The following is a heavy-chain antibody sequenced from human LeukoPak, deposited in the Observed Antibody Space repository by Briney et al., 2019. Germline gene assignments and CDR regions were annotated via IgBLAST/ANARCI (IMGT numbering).Heavy chain of an antibody. V-gene: IGHV3-33*01. D-gene: IGHD3-3*01. CDR1: GFTFSSYG. CDR3: ARGEYYDFWSGSYYYYGMDV. Sequence: PGGSLRLSCAASGFTFSSYGMHWVRQAPGKGLEWVAVIWYDGSNKYYADSVKGRFTISRDNSKNTLYLQMNSLRAEDTAAYYCARGEYYDFWSGSYYYYGMDVWGPGTTVTVSS. CDR2: IWYDGSNK. J-gene: IGHJ6*02.